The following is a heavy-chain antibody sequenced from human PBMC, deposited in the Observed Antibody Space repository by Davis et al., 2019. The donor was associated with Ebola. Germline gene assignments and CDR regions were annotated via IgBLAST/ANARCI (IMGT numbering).Heavy chain of an antibody. CDR2: ISYDGSNK. V-gene: IGHV3-30-3*01. D-gene: IGHD3-3*01. CDR1: GFTFSSYA. CDR3: AKVQSYDFWSGYNYYYYYGMDV. Sequence: GESLKISCAASGFTFSSYAMHWVRQAPGKGLEWVAVISYDGSNKYYADSVKGRFTISRDNSKNTLYLQMNSLIAEDTAVYYCAKVQSYDFWSGYNYYYYYGMDVWGQGTTVTVSS. J-gene: IGHJ6*02.